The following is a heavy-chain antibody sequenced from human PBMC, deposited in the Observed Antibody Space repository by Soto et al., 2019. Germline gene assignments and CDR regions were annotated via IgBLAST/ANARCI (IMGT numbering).Heavy chain of an antibody. CDR3: AHSFYDSSGYFLLFDY. D-gene: IGHD3-22*01. J-gene: IGHJ4*02. Sequence: QITLKESGPTLVKPTQTLTLTCTFSGFSLSTTGAGVGWIRQPPGKALEWLALIYWDDDKRYSPSLKTRLTIPKDTSKTQVVLRMTNMYPVDTATYYGAHSFYDSSGYFLLFDYWGQGSLVTVSS. CDR2: IYWDDDK. V-gene: IGHV2-5*02. CDR1: GFSLSTTGAG.